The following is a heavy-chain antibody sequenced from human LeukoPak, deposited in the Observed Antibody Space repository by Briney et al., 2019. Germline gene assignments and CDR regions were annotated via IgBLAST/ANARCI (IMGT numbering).Heavy chain of an antibody. J-gene: IGHJ3*02. Sequence: GGSLRLSCAASGFTLSDYYMSWIRQAPGKGLEWVSYISSIGSTIYYADSVKGRFTVSRDNAKNSLYLQMNSLRAEDTAVYYCARNRGGWPQGAFDIWGQGTMVTVSS. V-gene: IGHV3-11*04. CDR1: GFTLSDYY. D-gene: IGHD6-19*01. CDR2: ISSIGSTI. CDR3: ARNRGGWPQGAFDI.